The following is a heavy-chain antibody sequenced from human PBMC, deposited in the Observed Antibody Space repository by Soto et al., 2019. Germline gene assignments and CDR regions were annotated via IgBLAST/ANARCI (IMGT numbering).Heavy chain of an antibody. CDR3: AKDRSSSWHHPWRFGP. D-gene: IGHD6-13*01. J-gene: IGHJ5*02. Sequence: PGGSLRLSCAASGFTFSSYAMSWVRQAPGKGLEWVSAISGSGGSTYYADSVKGRFTISRDNSKNTLYLQMNSLRAEDTAVYYCAKDRSSSWHHPWRFGPWGQGTLVTVSS. CDR2: ISGSGGST. V-gene: IGHV3-23*01. CDR1: GFTFSSYA.